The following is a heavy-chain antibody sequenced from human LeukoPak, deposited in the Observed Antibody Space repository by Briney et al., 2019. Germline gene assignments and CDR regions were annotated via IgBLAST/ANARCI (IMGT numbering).Heavy chain of an antibody. CDR2: ISGSSSYI. CDR1: GFTFSSYA. D-gene: IGHD2-2*01. Sequence: IPGGSLRLSCAASGFTFSSYAMSWVRQAPGKGLEWVSSISGSSSYIYNADSVKGRFTISRDNAKNSLYLQMDSLRAEDTAVYYCARAPGSTGGYFDYWGQGTLVTVSS. V-gene: IGHV3-21*01. CDR3: ARAPGSTGGYFDY. J-gene: IGHJ4*02.